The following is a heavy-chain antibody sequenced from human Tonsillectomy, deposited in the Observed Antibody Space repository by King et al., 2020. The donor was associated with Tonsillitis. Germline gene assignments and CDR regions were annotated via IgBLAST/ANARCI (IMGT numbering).Heavy chain of an antibody. J-gene: IGHJ4*02. CDR3: ARDRQDAYGDYGGAGSFDY. D-gene: IGHD4-17*01. CDR1: GFTFSSYA. CDR2: ISYDGSNK. V-gene: IGHV3-30*04. Sequence: VQLVESGGGVVQPGRSLRLSCAASGFTFSSYAMHWVRQAPGKGLEWVAVISYDGSNKYYADSVKGRFTISRDNSKNTLYLQMNSLRAEDTAVYYCARDRQDAYGDYGGAGSFDYWGQGTLVTVSS.